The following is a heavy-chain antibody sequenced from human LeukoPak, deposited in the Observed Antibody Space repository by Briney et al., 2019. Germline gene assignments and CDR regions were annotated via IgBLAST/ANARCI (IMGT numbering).Heavy chain of an antibody. D-gene: IGHD3-10*01. V-gene: IGHV1-24*01. J-gene: IGHJ3*02. CDR1: GYTLTELS. CDR3: ATDRGLLWLGVRVAFDI. Sequence: ASVKVSCKVSGYTLTELSMHWVRQAPGKGLVWMGGFDPEDGETIYAQKFQGRVTMTEDTSTDTAYMELSSLRSEDTAVYYCATDRGLLWLGVRVAFDIWGQGTMVTVSS. CDR2: FDPEDGET.